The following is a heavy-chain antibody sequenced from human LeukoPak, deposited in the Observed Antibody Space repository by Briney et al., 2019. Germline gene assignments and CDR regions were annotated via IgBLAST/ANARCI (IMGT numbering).Heavy chain of an antibody. CDR2: INTDGSST. J-gene: IGHJ4*02. CDR1: GFTFSSFW. Sequence: GGSLKLSCAASGFTFSSFWMHWVRQAPGKGLVWVSFINTDGSSTTYADSVKGRFTVSRDNAKNTLYLQMSGLRAEDTAVYYCAREWKKTGAFDYWGQGTLVTVSS. V-gene: IGHV3-74*01. D-gene: IGHD1-1*01. CDR3: AREWKKTGAFDY.